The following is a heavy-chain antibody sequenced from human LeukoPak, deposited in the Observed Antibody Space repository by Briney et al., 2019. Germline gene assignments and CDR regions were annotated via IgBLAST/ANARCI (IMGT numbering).Heavy chain of an antibody. V-gene: IGHV3-9*01. CDR1: GFTFDDYA. CDR2: ISWNSGSI. Sequence: GGSLRLSCAASGFTFDDYAMHWVRQAPGKGLEWVSGISWNSGSIGYADSVKGRFTISRDNAKNSLYLQMNSLRAEDTALYYCARERLRHITIFGVVVTGAFDIWGQGTMVTVSS. D-gene: IGHD3-3*01. J-gene: IGHJ3*02. CDR3: ARERLRHITIFGVVVTGAFDI.